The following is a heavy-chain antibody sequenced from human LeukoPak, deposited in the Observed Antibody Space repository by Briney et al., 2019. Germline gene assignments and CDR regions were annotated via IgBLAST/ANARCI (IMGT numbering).Heavy chain of an antibody. V-gene: IGHV3-23*01. J-gene: IGHJ4*02. D-gene: IGHD2-15*01. CDR2: ISASGDRT. CDR3: AKRHCSGGTCYPLDY. CDR1: GFTFSAWD. Sequence: GGSLRVSCSASGFTFSAWDMHWVRQAPGKGLEWVSAISASGDRTYYGDSAKGRFTISRDNSKNTLYLQMNSLGAEDTALYYCAKRHCSGGTCYPLDYWGQGTLVTVSS.